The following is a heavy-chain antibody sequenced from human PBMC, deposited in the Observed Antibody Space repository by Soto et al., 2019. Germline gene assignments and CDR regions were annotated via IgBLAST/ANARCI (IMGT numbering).Heavy chain of an antibody. CDR3: TTDIDFWSGYYRYYYYYGMDV. V-gene: IGHV3-15*07. CDR2: IKSKTDGGTT. D-gene: IGHD3-3*01. Sequence: GGSVRLSCAASGFTFSNAWMNWVRQAPGKGLEWVGRIKSKTDGGTTDYAAPVKGRFTISRDDSKNTLYLQMNSLKTEDTAVYYCTTDIDFWSGYYRYYYYYGMDVWGQGTTVTVSS. CDR1: GFTFSNAW. J-gene: IGHJ6*02.